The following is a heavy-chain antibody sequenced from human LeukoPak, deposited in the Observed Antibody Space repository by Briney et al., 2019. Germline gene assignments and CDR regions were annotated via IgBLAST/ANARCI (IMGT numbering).Heavy chain of an antibody. CDR3: ARGYSSSWFVDY. CDR1: GYTFTSYA. CDR2: INAGNGNT. J-gene: IGHJ4*02. D-gene: IGHD6-13*01. Sequence: ASVRVSCKASGYTFTSYAMHWVRQAPGQRLERMGWINAGNGNTKYSQKFQGRVTITRDTSASTAYMELSSLRSEDTAVYYCARGYSSSWFVDYWGQGTLVTVSS. V-gene: IGHV1-3*01.